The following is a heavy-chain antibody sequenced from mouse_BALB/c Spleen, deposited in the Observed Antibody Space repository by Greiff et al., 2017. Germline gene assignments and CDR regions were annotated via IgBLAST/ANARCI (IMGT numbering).Heavy chain of an antibody. CDR2: IYPYNGGT. D-gene: IGHD2-1*01. V-gene: IGHV1S29*02. Sequence: EVQRVESGPELVKPGASVKISCKASGYTFTDYNMHWVKQSHGKSLEWIGYIYPYNGGTGYNQKFKSKATLTVDNSSSTAYMELRSLTSEDSAVYYCARSRVYYGNYVSYYYAMDYWGQGTSVTVSS. J-gene: IGHJ4*01. CDR1: GYTFTDYN. CDR3: ARSRVYYGNYVSYYYAMDY.